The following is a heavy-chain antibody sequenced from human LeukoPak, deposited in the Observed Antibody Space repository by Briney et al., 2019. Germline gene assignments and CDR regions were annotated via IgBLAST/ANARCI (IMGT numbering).Heavy chain of an antibody. CDR1: GFTVSSNY. J-gene: IGHJ4*02. CDR2: IYSGGST. V-gene: IGHV3-53*01. Sequence: GGSLRLSCAASGFTVSSNYMSWVRQAPGKGLEWVSVIYSGGSTYYADSVKGRFTISRDNSKNTLYLQMNSLRAEERAVYYRARDCSHRCFDYWGQGTLVTVSS. CDR3: ARDCSHRCFDY. D-gene: IGHD2-15*01.